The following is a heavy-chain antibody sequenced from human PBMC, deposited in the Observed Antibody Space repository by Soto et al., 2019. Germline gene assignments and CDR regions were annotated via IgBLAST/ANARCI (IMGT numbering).Heavy chain of an antibody. Sequence: PSETLSLTCTASGGFISSGDYYWSWIRQPPGKGLEWIAYIHNTGSPYYNLSLKSRLTISIDTSKNHFSLRLSSVTAADTAVYFCARSRHSGSYFFDYRGQGIWVTVSS. CDR3: ARSRHSGSYFFDY. CDR2: IHNTGSP. V-gene: IGHV4-30-4*01. J-gene: IGHJ4*02. CDR1: GGFISSGDYY. D-gene: IGHD1-26*01.